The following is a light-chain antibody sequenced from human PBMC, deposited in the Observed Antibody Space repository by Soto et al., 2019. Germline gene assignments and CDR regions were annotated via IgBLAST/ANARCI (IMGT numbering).Light chain of an antibody. CDR3: QQYDRYSGT. J-gene: IGKJ1*01. V-gene: IGKV1-5*01. CDR2: DAS. Sequence: DIQMTQSPSTLSASVGDIVTITCRASQSISTWLALYQQKPGEAPRLLIYDASTLESGVPSRFSGTGSGTEFTLTISSLHPDDFATYYCQQYDRYSGTFGPGTKVDIK. CDR1: QSISTW.